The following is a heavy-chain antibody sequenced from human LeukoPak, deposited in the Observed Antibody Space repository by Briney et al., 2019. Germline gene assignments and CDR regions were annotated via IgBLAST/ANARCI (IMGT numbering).Heavy chain of an antibody. Sequence: GGSLRLSCAASGFTFSSYAMSWVRQAPGKGLEGVSAISGGGGSTYYADSVKRRFTISRDNSKNTLHLQMHSLRTGDTAVYYCAREFGHNRWYFDYWGQGALVTVSS. D-gene: IGHD5-24*01. V-gene: IGHV3-23*01. CDR1: GFTFSSYA. J-gene: IGHJ4*02. CDR2: ISGGGGST. CDR3: AREFGHNRWYFDY.